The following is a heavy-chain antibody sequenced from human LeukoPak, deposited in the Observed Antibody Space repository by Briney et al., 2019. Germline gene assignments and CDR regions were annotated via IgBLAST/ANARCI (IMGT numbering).Heavy chain of an antibody. V-gene: IGHV3-7*01. J-gene: IGHJ6*02. D-gene: IGHD6-19*01. CDR1: GFTFSSHW. CDR3: ARDTSAWRYGMDV. CDR2: IKQDGSEK. Sequence: GGSLRLSCEASGFTFSSHWMSWVRQAPGKGLEWVTIIKQDGSEKDYVDSVTGRFTISRDNAKNSLYLQMNSLRDEDTAVYYCARDTSAWRYGMDVWGQGTTVTVSS.